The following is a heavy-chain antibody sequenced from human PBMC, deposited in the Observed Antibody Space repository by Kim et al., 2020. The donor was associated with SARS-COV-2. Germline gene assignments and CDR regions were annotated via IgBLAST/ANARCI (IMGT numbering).Heavy chain of an antibody. CDR2: IYYSGST. J-gene: IGHJ2*01. D-gene: IGHD3-22*01. CDR1: GGSISNYY. V-gene: IGHV4-59*13. CDR3: ARVPDSSGYYRRGGHGIVPRLYWYFDL. Sequence: SETLSLTCTVSGGSISNYYWSWIRQPPGKGLEWIGYIYYSGSTNYNPSLKSRVIISVDTSKNQFSLKLTSVTAADTAVYYCARVPDSSGYYRRGGHGIVPRLYWYFDLWGRGTLVTVSS.